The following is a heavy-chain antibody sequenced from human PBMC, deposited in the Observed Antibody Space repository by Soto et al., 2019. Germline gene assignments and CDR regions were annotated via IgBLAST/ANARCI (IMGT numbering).Heavy chain of an antibody. CDR3: ARGWYQLLRAFDI. J-gene: IGHJ3*02. Sequence: GGSLRLSCAASGFTVSSNYMSWVRQAPGKGLEWVSVIYSGGSTYYADSVKGRFTISRDNSKNTLYLQMNSLRAEDTAVYYCARGWYQLLRAFDIWGQGTMVTVSS. V-gene: IGHV3-66*01. CDR2: IYSGGST. CDR1: GFTVSSNY. D-gene: IGHD2-2*01.